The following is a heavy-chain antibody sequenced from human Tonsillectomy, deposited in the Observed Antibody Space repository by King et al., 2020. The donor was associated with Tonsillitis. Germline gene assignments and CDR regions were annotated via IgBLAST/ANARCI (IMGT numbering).Heavy chain of an antibody. Sequence: VQLVESGGGLVQPGGSLRLSCEASGFTFSSYTMNGFRKPPGKGLKWVYYLIIGSNSKNYADPVEGRFTISRDNAKNSLYLEMNSLRAEDTAVYYCARGGHDYNNNYYYYMDVWGKGTTVTVSS. CDR3: ARGGHDYNNNYYYYMDV. V-gene: IGHV3-48*01. CDR2: LIIGSNSK. J-gene: IGHJ6*03. CDR1: GFTFSSYT. D-gene: IGHD4-11*01.